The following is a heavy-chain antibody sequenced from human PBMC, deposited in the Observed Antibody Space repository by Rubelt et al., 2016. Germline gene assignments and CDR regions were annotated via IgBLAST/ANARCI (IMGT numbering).Heavy chain of an antibody. Sequence: QLQLQESGPGLVKPSETLSLTCTVSGGSISSSSYYWGWIRQPPGKGLEWIGSIYYSGSTYYNPSLKSRVTISVDTSKNQFSLKLSSVTAADTAVYYYARLSSGWYYFDYWGQGTLVTVSS. CDR2: IYYSGST. V-gene: IGHV4-39*01. CDR3: ARLSSGWYYFDY. J-gene: IGHJ4*02. CDR1: GGSISSSSYY. D-gene: IGHD6-19*01.